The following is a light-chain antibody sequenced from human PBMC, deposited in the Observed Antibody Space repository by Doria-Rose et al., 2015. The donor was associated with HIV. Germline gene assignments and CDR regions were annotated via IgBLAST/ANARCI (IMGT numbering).Light chain of an antibody. CDR1: QRFSSTY. CDR3: HQYGTSWT. Sequence: EIVLTQSPGTLSLSPGERATLSCRASQRFSSTYLAWYHQKPGQAPSLLIYDGSTRATGIPDRFSASGSGTDFTLTINRLEPEDFALYYCHQYGTSWTFGQGTKVEI. J-gene: IGKJ1*01. V-gene: IGKV3-20*01. CDR2: DGS.